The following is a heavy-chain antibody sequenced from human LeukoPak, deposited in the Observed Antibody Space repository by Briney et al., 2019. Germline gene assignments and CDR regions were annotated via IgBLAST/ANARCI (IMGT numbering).Heavy chain of an antibody. Sequence: GGSLRLSCAASGFTFSSYAMSWVRQAPGKGLEWVSAISGSGGSTYYADSVKGRFTISRDNSKSTLYLQMNSLRAEDTAVYYCAKSGRSGYYYGSGSYPPPYYYYMDVWGKGTTVTVSS. CDR2: ISGSGGST. V-gene: IGHV3-23*01. CDR3: AKSGRSGYYYGSGSYPPPYYYYMDV. CDR1: GFTFSSYA. J-gene: IGHJ6*03. D-gene: IGHD3-10*01.